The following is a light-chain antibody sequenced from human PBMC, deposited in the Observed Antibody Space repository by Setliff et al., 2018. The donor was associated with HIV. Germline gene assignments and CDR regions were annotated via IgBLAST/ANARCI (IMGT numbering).Light chain of an antibody. J-gene: IGLJ1*01. V-gene: IGLV2-14*03. CDR1: SRDVGGHNY. CDR2: DVS. Sequence: QSVLTQPASVSGSLGQSITMSCTGTSRDVGGHNYVSWYQQHPGKAPKLMIYDVSSRPSGVSNRFSGSKSGSTASLTISGLQAEDEADYYCSSFTSSNIYVFGTGTKV. CDR3: SSFTSSNIYV.